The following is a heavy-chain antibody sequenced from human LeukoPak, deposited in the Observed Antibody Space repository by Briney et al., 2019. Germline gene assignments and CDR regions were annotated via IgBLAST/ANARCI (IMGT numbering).Heavy chain of an antibody. J-gene: IGHJ4*02. CDR2: IYYSGST. Sequence: PSETLSLTCTVSGGSISSSSYYWGWIRQPPGKGLAWIGSIYYSGSTFYNPSLKSRVTISVDTSKNQFSLKLSSVTAADTAVYYCASFYGSGSYYTTGFDYWGQGTLVTVSS. CDR3: ASFYGSGSYYTTGFDY. D-gene: IGHD3-10*01. CDR1: GGSISSSSYY. V-gene: IGHV4-39*01.